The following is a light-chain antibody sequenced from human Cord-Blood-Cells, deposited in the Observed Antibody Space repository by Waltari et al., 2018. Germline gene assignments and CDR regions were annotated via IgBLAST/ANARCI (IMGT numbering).Light chain of an antibody. V-gene: IGKV1-13*02. Sequence: AIQLNQSPSSLSASAGDRVTITCRASQGISSALAWYQQKPEKARKLLIYAASSLESGVPARFSGSGSGTDFTLTISSLQPEDFATYYCQQFNSYPLTFGGGTKLEIK. CDR3: QQFNSYPLT. J-gene: IGKJ4*01. CDR1: QGISSA. CDR2: AAS.